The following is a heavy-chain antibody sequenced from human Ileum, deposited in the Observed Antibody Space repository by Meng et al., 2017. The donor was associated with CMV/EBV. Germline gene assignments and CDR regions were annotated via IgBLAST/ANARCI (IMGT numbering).Heavy chain of an antibody. J-gene: IGHJ5*02. Sequence: QVQLVQSAAEVKKPGASVKVSCKSSGYTFTSYDISWVRQAPGQGLEWLGWISAYNGNTNHAQKLQGRVTMTTDTSTTTAYMELRSLRSDDTAVYYCARSGGYCSGGSCPDAWGQGTLVTVSS. CDR2: ISAYNGNT. D-gene: IGHD2-15*01. V-gene: IGHV1-18*01. CDR3: ARSGGYCSGGSCPDA. CDR1: GYTFTSYD.